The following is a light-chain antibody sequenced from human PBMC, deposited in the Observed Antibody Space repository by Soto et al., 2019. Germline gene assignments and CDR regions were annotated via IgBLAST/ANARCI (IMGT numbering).Light chain of an antibody. CDR1: QSVSSY. CDR2: GAS. Sequence: EIVLTQSPATLSSFPGDRVTLSCRASQSVSSYLAWYQQKGGQAPRLLIYGASSRATGIPDRFSGSGSGTDFTLTISSLEPEDFVVYYCQQRSDWPWTFGQGTKVDIK. J-gene: IGKJ1*01. CDR3: QQRSDWPWT. V-gene: IGKV3-11*01.